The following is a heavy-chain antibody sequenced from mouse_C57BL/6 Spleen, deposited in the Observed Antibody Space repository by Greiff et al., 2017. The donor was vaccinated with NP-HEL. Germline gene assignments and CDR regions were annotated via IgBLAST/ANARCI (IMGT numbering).Heavy chain of an antibody. CDR3: ARRETGDFDY. V-gene: IGHV1-82*01. Sequence: QVQLQQSGPELVKPGASVKISCKASGYAFSSSWMNWVKQRPGKGLEWIGRIYPGDGDTNYNGKFKGKATLTADKSSSTAYMQLSSLTSEDSAVYFCARRETGDFDYWGQGTTLTVSS. CDR2: IYPGDGDT. D-gene: IGHD4-1*01. J-gene: IGHJ2*01. CDR1: GYAFSSSW.